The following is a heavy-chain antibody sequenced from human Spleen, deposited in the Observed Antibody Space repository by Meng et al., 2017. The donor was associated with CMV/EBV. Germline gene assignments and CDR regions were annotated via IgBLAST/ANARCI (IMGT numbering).Heavy chain of an antibody. J-gene: IGHJ4*02. V-gene: IGHV4-30-4*08. CDR3: ARVLGLGNIDY. D-gene: IGHD7-27*01. CDR2: IYYSGST. Sequence: VPLKGSGPGLVKPSQPLSLPCPVSGGSISSGDYYWSWIRQPPGKGLEWIGYIYYSGSTYYNPSLKSRVTISVDTSKNQFSLKLSSVTAADTAVYYCARVLGLGNIDYWGQGTLVTVSS. CDR1: GGSISSGDYY.